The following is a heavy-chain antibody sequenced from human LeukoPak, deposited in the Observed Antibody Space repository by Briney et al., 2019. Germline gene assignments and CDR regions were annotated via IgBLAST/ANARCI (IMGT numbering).Heavy chain of an antibody. CDR1: GFTFSTYS. V-gene: IGHV3-21*01. Sequence: GGSLRLSCAASGFTFSTYSMNWVRQAPGKGLEWVSSISSSSSYIYYADSVKGRFTISRDNAKNSLYLQMNSLRAEDTAVYYCAKWDSSGFWSGYTYYFDYWGQGTLLTVSS. CDR2: ISSSSSYI. J-gene: IGHJ4*02. D-gene: IGHD3-3*01. CDR3: AKWDSSGFWSGYTYYFDY.